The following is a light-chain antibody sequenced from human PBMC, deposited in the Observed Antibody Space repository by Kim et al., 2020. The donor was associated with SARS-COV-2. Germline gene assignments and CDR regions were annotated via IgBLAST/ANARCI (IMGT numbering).Light chain of an antibody. CDR1: SSNIGSNY. CDR3: AVWDDSLRGPV. CDR2: RNN. V-gene: IGLV1-47*01. Sequence: GQRVTISCSGSSSNIGSNYVHWYQQFPGTDPKLLIHRNNQRPSGVPDRFSGSKSCTSASLAISGLRSEDEADYYCAVWDDSLRGPVFGGGTKLTVL. J-gene: IGLJ3*02.